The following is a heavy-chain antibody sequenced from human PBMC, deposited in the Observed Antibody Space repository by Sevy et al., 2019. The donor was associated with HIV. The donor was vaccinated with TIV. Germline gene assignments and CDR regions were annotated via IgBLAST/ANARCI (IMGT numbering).Heavy chain of an antibody. Sequence: GGSLRLSCVASGFIFGNYPIHWVRQAPGEGLEWVAVISFDGGYKYFGDSVKGRFTISRDNSKNTRYLQMNRLRAEDTAIYYCARRPDLGEIIPTGVMDVWGRGTTVTVSS. CDR2: ISFDGGYK. V-gene: IGHV3-30*04. CDR1: GFIFGNYP. J-gene: IGHJ6*02. D-gene: IGHD3-3*01. CDR3: ARRPDLGEIIPTGVMDV.